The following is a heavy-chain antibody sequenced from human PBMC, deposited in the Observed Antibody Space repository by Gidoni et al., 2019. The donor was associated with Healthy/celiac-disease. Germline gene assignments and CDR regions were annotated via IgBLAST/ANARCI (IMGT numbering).Heavy chain of an antibody. Sequence: QVQLVESGGGVVQPGRSLRLSCAASGFTFRSYGMHWVRQAPGKGLEWVAVIWYDGSNKYYADSVKGRFTISRDNSKNTLYLQMNSLRAEDTAVYYCARDFDRGEYYYYYYGMDVWGQGTTVTVSS. CDR3: ARDFDRGEYYYYYYGMDV. V-gene: IGHV3-33*01. J-gene: IGHJ6*02. CDR1: GFTFRSYG. D-gene: IGHD3-16*01. CDR2: IWYDGSNK.